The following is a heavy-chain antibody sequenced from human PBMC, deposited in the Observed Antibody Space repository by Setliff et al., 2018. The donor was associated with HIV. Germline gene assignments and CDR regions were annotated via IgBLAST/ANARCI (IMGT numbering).Heavy chain of an antibody. V-gene: IGHV1-46*01. Sequence: ASVKVPCKASGYTFTSYYLHWVRQAPGQGLEWMGMINPSGGSASYAQKFQGRVTMSRDTSTSTVYMELSSLRSEDTAVYYCARDYFDSSAYHYGFGAFDIWGKGTMVTVSS. J-gene: IGHJ3*02. CDR1: GYTFTSYY. CDR2: INPSGGSA. CDR3: ARDYFDSSAYHYGFGAFDI. D-gene: IGHD3-22*01.